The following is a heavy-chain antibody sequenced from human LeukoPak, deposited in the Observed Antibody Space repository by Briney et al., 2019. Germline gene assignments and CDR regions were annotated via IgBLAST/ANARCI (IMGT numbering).Heavy chain of an antibody. J-gene: IGHJ5*02. V-gene: IGHV4-34*01. CDR1: AGSFNDYY. CDR3: ARGLPPLPT. CDR2: IRHTGST. Sequence: PSETLSLTCAVHAGSFNDYYLTWLRQPPGKGLEWIGEIRHTGSTNYSPSLKSRVTISVDTSKKQFSLKLTSVTAADSGLYYCARGLPPLPTWGQGSLVTVSS.